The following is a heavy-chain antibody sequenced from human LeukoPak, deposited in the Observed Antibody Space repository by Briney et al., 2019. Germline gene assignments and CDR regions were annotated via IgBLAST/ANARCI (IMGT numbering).Heavy chain of an antibody. V-gene: IGHV4-4*02. CDR2: INHIGTT. J-gene: IGHJ4*02. D-gene: IGHD3-10*01. Sequence: PSETLSLTCAVSGGSINSSHWWIWVRQSPGKGLEWIGEINHIGTTIYNPSLKSRVTISVDKSKNQFSLRLTSLTAADTAVYYCARDPWETMVRGGFDYWGQGTLVTVSS. CDR1: GGSINSSHW. CDR3: ARDPWETMVRGGFDY.